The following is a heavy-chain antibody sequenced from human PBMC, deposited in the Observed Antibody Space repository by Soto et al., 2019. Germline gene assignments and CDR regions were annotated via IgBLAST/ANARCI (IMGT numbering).Heavy chain of an antibody. V-gene: IGHV1-58*01. Sequence: GASVKVSCKASGFTFTSSAVQWVRQARGQRLEWIGWIIAGSGNTNYAQKFQGRVTITRDTSASTAYMELSSLRSEDTAVYYCARDIAGELLLGGFYYWGQGTLVTVSS. CDR3: ARDIAGELLLGGFYY. CDR1: GFTFTSSA. D-gene: IGHD3-10*01. J-gene: IGHJ4*02. CDR2: IIAGSGNT.